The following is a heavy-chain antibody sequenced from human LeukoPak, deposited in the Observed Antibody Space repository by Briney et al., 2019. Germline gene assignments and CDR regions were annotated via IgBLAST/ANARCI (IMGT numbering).Heavy chain of an antibody. CDR1: GFTFSSYS. J-gene: IGHJ4*02. CDR3: AAYDFWSGYYPNDY. D-gene: IGHD3-3*01. CDR2: ISSSSSYI. V-gene: IGHV3-21*01. Sequence: GGSLRLSCAASGFTFSSYSMNWVRQAPGKGLEWVSSISSSSSYIYHADSVKGRFTISRDNAKNSLYLQMNSLRAEDTAVYYCAAYDFWSGYYPNDYWGQGTLVTVSS.